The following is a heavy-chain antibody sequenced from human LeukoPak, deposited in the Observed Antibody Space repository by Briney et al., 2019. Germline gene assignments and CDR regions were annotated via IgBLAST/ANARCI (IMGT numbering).Heavy chain of an antibody. D-gene: IGHD3-22*01. J-gene: IGHJ4*02. CDR3: AKDLIEKYYYDSSGSDY. Sequence: AGSLRLSCAVSGFTFSSYSMSWVCQAPATGMEWVSAISGSGGSTYYADSVKGRFTISRDNSKNTLYLQMNSLRAEDTAVYYCAKDLIEKYYYDSSGSDYWGQGTLVTVSS. V-gene: IGHV3-23*01. CDR1: GFTFSSYS. CDR2: ISGSGGST.